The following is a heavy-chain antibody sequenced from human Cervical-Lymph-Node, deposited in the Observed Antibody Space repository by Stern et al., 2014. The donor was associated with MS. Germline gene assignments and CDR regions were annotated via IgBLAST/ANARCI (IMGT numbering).Heavy chain of an antibody. CDR1: GGSFSGFY. D-gene: IGHD5-24*01. Sequence: QVQLQQRGAGLLKPSETLSLTCAASGGSFSGFYWSWIRQPPGKGLEWIGEINHSGSTNYNPSLKSRVTISVDTSKNQFSLKLSSVTAADTAVYYCARGGDGRAFDIWGQGTMVTVSS. J-gene: IGHJ3*02. CDR2: INHSGST. V-gene: IGHV4-34*01. CDR3: ARGGDGRAFDI.